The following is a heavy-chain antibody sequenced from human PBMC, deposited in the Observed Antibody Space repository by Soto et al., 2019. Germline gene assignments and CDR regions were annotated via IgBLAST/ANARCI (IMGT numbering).Heavy chain of an antibody. CDR1: GFIFSDYT. CDR3: AREWGRSYYYGMDV. V-gene: IGHV3-30-3*01. Sequence: QVQLVDSGGGVGQPERSLRLSCRASGFIFSDYTIHWVRQAPGRGLEWVAVLIDDGYFQYYADSVKGRFTISSDKSNNTVYLHMSSLRVDDTAVYYCAREWGRSYYYGMDVWGQGTTVIVSS. D-gene: IGHD3-10*01. CDR2: LIDDGYFQ. J-gene: IGHJ6*02.